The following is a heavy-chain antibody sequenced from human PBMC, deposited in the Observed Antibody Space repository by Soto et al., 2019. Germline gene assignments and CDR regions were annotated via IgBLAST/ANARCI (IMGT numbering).Heavy chain of an antibody. D-gene: IGHD3-3*01. V-gene: IGHV4-30-4*01. J-gene: IGHJ3*02. CDR1: GDSINSGDYY. CDR2: IYYSGSA. Sequence: QVQLQESGPGLVKPSQTMSLTCTVSGDSINSGDYYWSWIRQPPGKGLEWIAYIYYSGSAYYNPSLQSRVTMSVDTSKMQFSLKLTSVTAADTAVYYCARGRYHNFSNGYYKRCAFDIWGQGTMVTVSS. CDR3: ARGRYHNFSNGYYKRCAFDI.